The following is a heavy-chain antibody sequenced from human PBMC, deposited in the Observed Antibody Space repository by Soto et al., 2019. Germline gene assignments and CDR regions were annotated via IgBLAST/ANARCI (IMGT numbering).Heavy chain of an antibody. CDR3: ARDLYINWYYPLDS. CDR1: GGTFRNYA. V-gene: IGHV1-69*13. Sequence: SVKVSCKASGGTFRNYAFSWVRQAPGRGLEWMGGIIPIFGKANYEQRFQGRLTITADESTSTAYMELNSLRSEDTAVYFCARDLYINWYYPLDSWGQGTLVTVSS. CDR2: IIPIFGKA. J-gene: IGHJ4*02. D-gene: IGHD1-7*01.